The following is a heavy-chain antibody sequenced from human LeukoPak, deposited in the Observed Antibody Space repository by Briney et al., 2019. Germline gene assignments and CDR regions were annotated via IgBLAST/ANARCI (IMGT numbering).Heavy chain of an antibody. CDR2: ISSSGVT. Sequence: GGSLRLSCAASGFTLSDYVMSWVRQAPGKGLKGASAISSSGVTYYADSVKGRFTISRDDSKNTVYLQMNSLRAEDTAVYYCARGQGASRGWFDPWGQGTLVTVSS. J-gene: IGHJ5*02. D-gene: IGHD4/OR15-4a*01. V-gene: IGHV3-23*01. CDR3: ARGQGASRGWFDP. CDR1: GFTLSDYV.